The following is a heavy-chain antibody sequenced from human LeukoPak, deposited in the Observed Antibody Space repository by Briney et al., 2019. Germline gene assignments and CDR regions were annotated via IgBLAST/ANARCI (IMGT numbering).Heavy chain of an antibody. CDR1: GFTFSSYE. Sequence: GGSLRLSCAASGFTFSSYELNWVRQAPGKGLEWVSYISSTGGTIYYPDSVKGRFTISRDNAKNSLYLQMNSLRAEDTAVYYCAREGLDRGYFDYWGQGTLVTVSS. D-gene: IGHD1-14*01. CDR3: AREGLDRGYFDY. J-gene: IGHJ4*02. CDR2: ISSTGGTI. V-gene: IGHV3-48*03.